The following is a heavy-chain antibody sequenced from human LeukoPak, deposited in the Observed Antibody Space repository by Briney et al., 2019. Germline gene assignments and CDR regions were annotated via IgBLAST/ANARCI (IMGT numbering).Heavy chain of an antibody. J-gene: IGHJ6*04. V-gene: IGHV4-59*01. Sequence: PSETLSLTCTVSGGSISSNYWSWIRQAPGKGLEWIGYISNSGGAHYNPSLKSRVTVSVDTSNNQFSLKLSSVTAADTAVYYCARGAFHGVRFGGDVWGKGTTVTISS. CDR1: GGSISSNY. D-gene: IGHD3-10*01. CDR3: ARGAFHGVRFGGDV. CDR2: ISNSGGA.